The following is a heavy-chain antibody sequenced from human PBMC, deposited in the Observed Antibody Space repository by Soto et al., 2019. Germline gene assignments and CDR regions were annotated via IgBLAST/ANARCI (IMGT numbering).Heavy chain of an antibody. Sequence: ASVKVSCKASGGTFSSYAISWVRQAPGQGLEWMGRIIPIFGTANYAQKFQGRVTITADKSTSTAYMELSSLRSEDTAVYYCARDFDPGAFDIWGQGTMVTVSS. CDR3: ARDFDPGAFDI. CDR2: IIPIFGTA. V-gene: IGHV1-69*06. CDR1: GGTFSSYA. J-gene: IGHJ3*02.